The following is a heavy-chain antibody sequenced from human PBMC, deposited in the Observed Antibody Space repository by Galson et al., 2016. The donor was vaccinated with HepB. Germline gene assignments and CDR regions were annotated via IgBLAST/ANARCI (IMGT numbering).Heavy chain of an antibody. D-gene: IGHD6-13*01. V-gene: IGHV5-51*01. CDR2: IYPGDSDT. Sequence: QSGAEVKKPGESLKISCKGSGYSFTSYWIGWVRQMPGKGLEWMGIIYPGDSDTRYSPSFQGQVTNSADKSISNAYLQWSSLKASDTAMYYCARHSPRIAAALGASDIWGQGTMVTVSS. J-gene: IGHJ3*02. CDR3: ARHSPRIAAALGASDI. CDR1: GYSFTSYW.